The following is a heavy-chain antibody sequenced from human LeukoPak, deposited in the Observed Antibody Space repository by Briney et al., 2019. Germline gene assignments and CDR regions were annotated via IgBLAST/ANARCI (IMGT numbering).Heavy chain of an antibody. CDR1: GSSISSYY. Sequence: SETLSLTCTVSGSSISSYYWSWIRQPAGKGLEWIGRIYTSGSTNYNPSLKSRVTMSVDTSKNQFSLKLSSVTAADTAVYYCARGFQKRIAARPNSDAFDIWGQGTMVTVSS. CDR3: ARGFQKRIAARPNSDAFDI. D-gene: IGHD6-6*01. CDR2: IYTSGST. V-gene: IGHV4-4*07. J-gene: IGHJ3*02.